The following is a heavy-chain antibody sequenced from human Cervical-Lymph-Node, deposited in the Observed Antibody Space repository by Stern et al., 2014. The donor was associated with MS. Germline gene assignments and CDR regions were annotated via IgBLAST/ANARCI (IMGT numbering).Heavy chain of an antibody. J-gene: IGHJ6*02. CDR2: IVVGSGPT. Sequence: QLVESGPEVKKPGTSVKVSCKASGFTFSTSAVQWVRQARGQRLEWIGWIVVGSGPTNYAQKFQGRVTIIRDMSTSTAYMELSSLRSDDTAVYYCSTSTGFSNTFYGMDVWGQGTTVTVSS. D-gene: IGHD6-13*01. V-gene: IGHV1-58*01. CDR1: GFTFSTSA. CDR3: STSTGFSNTFYGMDV.